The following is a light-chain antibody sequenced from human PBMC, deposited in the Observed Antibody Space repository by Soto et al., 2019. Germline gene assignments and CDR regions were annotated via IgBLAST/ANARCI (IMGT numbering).Light chain of an antibody. CDR2: DAS. CDR3: QQRSNWVYT. V-gene: IGKV3-11*01. J-gene: IGKJ2*01. Sequence: ELVLTQSPAPLSLSPGERATLSCRASQSVSSYLAWYQQKPGQAPRLLIYDASNRATGIPARFSGSGSGTDFTLTISSLEPEDLAVYYCQQRSNWVYTFGQGTKLEIK. CDR1: QSVSSY.